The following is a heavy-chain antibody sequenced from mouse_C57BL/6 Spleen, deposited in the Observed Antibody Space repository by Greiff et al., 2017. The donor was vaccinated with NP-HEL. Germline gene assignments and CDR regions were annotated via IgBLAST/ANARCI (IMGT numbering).Heavy chain of an antibody. CDR2: ISSGGSYT. J-gene: IGHJ2*01. Sequence: EVMLVESGGDLVKPGGSLKLSCAASGFTFSSYGMSWVRQTPDKRLEWVATISSGGSYTYYPDSVKGRFTISRDNAKNTLYLQMSSLKSEDTAMYYWARAVTTGYYFDYWGQGTTLTVSS. D-gene: IGHD2-2*01. CDR3: ARAVTTGYYFDY. CDR1: GFTFSSYG. V-gene: IGHV5-6*01.